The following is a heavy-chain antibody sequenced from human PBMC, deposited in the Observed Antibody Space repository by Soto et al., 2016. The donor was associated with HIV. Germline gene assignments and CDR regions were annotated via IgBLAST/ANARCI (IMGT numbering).Heavy chain of an antibody. CDR1: GFIFHDYA. CDR2: INWYGGVT. J-gene: IGHJ6*01. D-gene: IGHD2-21*02. Sequence: DVHLVESGGVVVQPGGSLRLSCAGSGFIFHDYAMHWVRQVPGKGLEWVGLINWYGGVTHYAESVKGRFNISRDNDKNYLYLHMNSLRPDDTALYYCVRAYWWRLGRPPPTVVPPTLRKSNSGTETEPTGTTRTVPPASLPNGPDYG. CDR3: VRAYWWRLGRPPPTVVPPTLRKSNSGTETEPTGTTRTVPPASLPNGPDYG. V-gene: IGHV3-43D*04.